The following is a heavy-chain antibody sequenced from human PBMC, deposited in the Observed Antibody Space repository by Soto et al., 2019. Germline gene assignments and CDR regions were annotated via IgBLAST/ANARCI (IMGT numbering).Heavy chain of an antibody. V-gene: IGHV3-23*01. D-gene: IGHD3-16*01. CDR1: GFTFSAYA. J-gene: IGHJ2*01. CDR2: IHGGGGAT. Sequence: EVQLLESGGGLVQPGGSLRLSCAASGFTFSAYAMGWVRQAPGKGLEWVSTIHGGGGATHYADSVKGRFTISRDDSKKRLYAQMTSLRAEDRAVYSCAKFGGPPLDCWSVNCWGRGTWSLSPQ. CDR3: AKFGGPPLDCWSVNC.